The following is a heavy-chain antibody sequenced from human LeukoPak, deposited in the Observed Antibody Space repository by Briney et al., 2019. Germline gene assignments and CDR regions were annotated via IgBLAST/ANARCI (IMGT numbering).Heavy chain of an antibody. CDR3: AKIGAVAGTYFQH. CDR2: IYYSGST. V-gene: IGHV4-39*01. CDR1: GGSISSSSYY. D-gene: IGHD6-19*01. Sequence: SETLSLTCTVSGGSISSSSYYWGWIRQPPGMGLEWIGSIYYSGSTYYNPSLKSRVTISVDTSKNQFSLKLGSVTAADTAVYYCAKIGAVAGTYFQHWGQGTLVTVSS. J-gene: IGHJ1*01.